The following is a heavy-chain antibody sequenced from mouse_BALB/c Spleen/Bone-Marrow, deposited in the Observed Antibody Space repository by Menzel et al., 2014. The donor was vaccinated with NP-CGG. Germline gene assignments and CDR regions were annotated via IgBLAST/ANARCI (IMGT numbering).Heavy chain of an antibody. D-gene: IGHD1-1*01. CDR3: TRIYYYGSSYDWYFDV. Sequence: EVKVEESGGGLVQPGGSMKLSCVASGLTFSNYWMNWVRQSPEKGLEWVAEIRLKSNNYATYYAESVKGRFTISRDDSKSSVYLQMNNLRAEDTGIYYCTRIYYYGSSYDWYFDVWGAGTTVTVSS. J-gene: IGHJ1*01. CDR2: IRLKSNNYAT. V-gene: IGHV6-6*02. CDR1: GLTFSNYW.